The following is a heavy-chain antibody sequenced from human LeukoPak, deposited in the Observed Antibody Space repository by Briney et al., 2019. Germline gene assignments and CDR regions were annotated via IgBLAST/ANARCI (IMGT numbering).Heavy chain of an antibody. D-gene: IGHD4-23*01. CDR3: AMRPRWSYYYYGMDV. Sequence: SETLSLTCAVYGGSFSGYYWSWIRQPPGKGLEWIGEINHSGSTNYNPSLKSRVTISVDTSKNQFSLKLSSVTAADTAVYYCAMRPRWSYYYYGMDVWGQGTTVTVSS. CDR1: GGSFSGYY. CDR2: INHSGST. V-gene: IGHV4-34*01. J-gene: IGHJ6*02.